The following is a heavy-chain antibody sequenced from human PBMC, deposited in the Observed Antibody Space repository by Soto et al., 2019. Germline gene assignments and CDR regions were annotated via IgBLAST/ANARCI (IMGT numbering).Heavy chain of an antibody. J-gene: IGHJ5*02. V-gene: IGHV4-59*01. CDR3: ARAMGYYASGSYFDP. D-gene: IGHD3-10*01. CDR2: IYYSGST. Sequence: SETLSLTCSVSGDSISTYYWSWIRQPPGKGLEWIGYIYYSGSTNYNPSLKSRVIISVDTSKNQFSLKLTSVTAADTAVYYCARAMGYYASGSYFDPWGQGILVT. CDR1: GDSISTYY.